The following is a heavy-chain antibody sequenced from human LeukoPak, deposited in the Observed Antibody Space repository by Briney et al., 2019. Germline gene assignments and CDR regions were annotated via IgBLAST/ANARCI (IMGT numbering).Heavy chain of an antibody. J-gene: IGHJ6*03. CDR1: GFTFSSYA. CDR2: ISYDGSNK. CDR3: ARDYRYMDV. Sequence: GRSLRLSCAASGFTFSSYAMHWVRQAPGKGLEWVAVISYDGSNKYYADSVKGRFTISRDNSKNTLYLQMNSLRAEDTAVYFCARDYRYMDVWGKGTTVTVSS. V-gene: IGHV3-30*04. D-gene: IGHD1-26*01.